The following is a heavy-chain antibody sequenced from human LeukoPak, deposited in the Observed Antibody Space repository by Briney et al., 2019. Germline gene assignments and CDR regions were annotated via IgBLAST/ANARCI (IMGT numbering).Heavy chain of an antibody. D-gene: IGHD3-10*01. J-gene: IGHJ4*02. V-gene: IGHV1-69*05. CDR2: IIPIFGTA. CDR3: ARDRDYYGSGNYGY. CDR1: GGTFSSYA. Sequence: SVKVSCKASGGTFSSYAISWVRQAPGQGLEWMGGIIPIFGTANYAQKFQGRVTITTDESTSTAYMELSSLRSEDTAVYYCARDRDYYGSGNYGYWGQGTLVTVSS.